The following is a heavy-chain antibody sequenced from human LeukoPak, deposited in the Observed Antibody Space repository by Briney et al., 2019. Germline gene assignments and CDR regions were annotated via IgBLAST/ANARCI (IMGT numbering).Heavy chain of an antibody. Sequence: GASVKVSCKTSGYTFTTYYMHWVRQAPGQGLEWVGVINPSDCGTYSAQKFQGRVTMTTDMSTSTVYMELSSLRSEDTAMYYCARGGPDYSNHGYYYYYMDVWGKGTTVTVSS. D-gene: IGHD4-11*01. CDR2: INPSDCGT. V-gene: IGHV1-46*01. CDR1: GYTFTTYY. J-gene: IGHJ6*03. CDR3: ARGGPDYSNHGYYYYYMDV.